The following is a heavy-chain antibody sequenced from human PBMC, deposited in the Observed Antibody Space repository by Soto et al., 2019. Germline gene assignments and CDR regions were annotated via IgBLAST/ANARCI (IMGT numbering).Heavy chain of an antibody. Sequence: EVQLLESGGGLVQPGGSLRLSCAASGFTFSSYAMSWVRQAPGKGLEWVSAISGSGGSTYYADSVKGRFTISRDNSKNTLYLQMNSLRAEDTAVYYCAKVRKGQLCPRYWYFDLWGRGTLVTVSS. D-gene: IGHD5-18*01. CDR2: ISGSGGST. J-gene: IGHJ2*01. CDR3: AKVRKGQLCPRYWYFDL. V-gene: IGHV3-23*01. CDR1: GFTFSSYA.